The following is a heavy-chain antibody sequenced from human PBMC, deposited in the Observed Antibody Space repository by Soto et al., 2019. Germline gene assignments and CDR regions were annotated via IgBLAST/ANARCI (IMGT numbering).Heavy chain of an antibody. CDR1: GYSISSCY. CDR2: IYYSGST. V-gene: IGHV4-59*01. J-gene: IGHJ3*02. Sequence: SETLSLTRTVSGYSISSCYRCWIRQPPGKGLEWIGYIYYSGSTNYNPSLKSRVTISVDTSKNQFSLKLSSVTAADTAVYYCARDMSSGWYADAFDIWGQGTMVT. D-gene: IGHD6-19*01. CDR3: ARDMSSGWYADAFDI.